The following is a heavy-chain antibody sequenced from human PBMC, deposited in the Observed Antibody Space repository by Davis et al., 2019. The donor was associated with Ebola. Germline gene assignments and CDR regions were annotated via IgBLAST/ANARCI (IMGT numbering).Heavy chain of an antibody. CDR2: IKTDGSEE. Sequence: GESLKISCAASGFTFSTYWMSWVRQAPGKGLERVANIKTDGSEEHYVDSVKGRFTMSRDNAKNSLYLQMNSLRAEDTAVYYCASGQLWFPWGYWGQGTLVTVSS. CDR1: GFTFSTYW. D-gene: IGHD5-18*01. CDR3: ASGQLWFPWGY. J-gene: IGHJ4*02. V-gene: IGHV3-7*03.